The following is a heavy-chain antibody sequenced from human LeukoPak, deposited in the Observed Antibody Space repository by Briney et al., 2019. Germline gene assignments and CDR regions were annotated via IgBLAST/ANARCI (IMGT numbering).Heavy chain of an antibody. J-gene: IGHJ4*02. CDR1: GFTFSSYS. D-gene: IGHD2-2*01. CDR2: ISSSSTYI. CDR3: AREPDCSSTSCASSLDY. Sequence: GGSLRLSCAASGFTFSSYSMNWVRQAPGKGLGWVSSISSSSTYIYYADSVKGRFTISRDNAKNSLYLQMNSLRAEDTAVYYCAREPDCSSTSCASSLDYWGQGTLVTVSS. V-gene: IGHV3-21*04.